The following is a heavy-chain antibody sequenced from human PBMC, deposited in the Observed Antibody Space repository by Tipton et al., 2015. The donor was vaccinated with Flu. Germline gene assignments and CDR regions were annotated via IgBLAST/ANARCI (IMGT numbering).Heavy chain of an antibody. CDR2: IYSSGST. V-gene: IGHV4-4*07. J-gene: IGHJ4*02. D-gene: IGHD3-10*01. CDR3: ARFSVRGESDY. CDR1: GGSINSYY. Sequence: TLSLTCTVSGGSINSYYWSWIRQSAGKGLEWIGRIYSSGSTNYNPSLKSRVTMSVDTSKNQFSLKMSSVTAAGTAVYYCARFSVRGESDYWGQGTLVTVSS.